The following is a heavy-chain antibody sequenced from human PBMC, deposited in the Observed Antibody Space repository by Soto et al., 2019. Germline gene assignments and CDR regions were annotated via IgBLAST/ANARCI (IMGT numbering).Heavy chain of an antibody. J-gene: IGHJ4*02. CDR3: ARLVRGVIITGFDY. CDR1: GGSISSSSYY. CDR2: IYYSGST. Sequence: PSETLSLTCTVSGGSISSSSYYWGWIRQPPGKGLEWIGSIYYSGSTYYNPSLKSRVTISVDTSKNQFSLKLSSVTAADTAVYYCARLVRGVIITGFDYWGQGTLVTVSS. V-gene: IGHV4-39*01. D-gene: IGHD3-10*01.